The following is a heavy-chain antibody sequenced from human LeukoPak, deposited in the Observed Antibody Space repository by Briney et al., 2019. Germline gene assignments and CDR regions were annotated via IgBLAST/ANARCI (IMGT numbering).Heavy chain of an antibody. CDR2: ISGSGAST. V-gene: IGHV3-23*01. CDR3: AKARAGDITAAFNY. CDR1: GFTFSSFA. J-gene: IGHJ4*02. D-gene: IGHD6-13*01. Sequence: GGSLRLSCAASGFTFSSFAMSRVRQAPGKGLEWVSGISGSGASTYYADSVKGRFTISRDNSQNTLYLQMNSLRAEDTAIYYCAKARAGDITAAFNYWGQGTLVTVSS.